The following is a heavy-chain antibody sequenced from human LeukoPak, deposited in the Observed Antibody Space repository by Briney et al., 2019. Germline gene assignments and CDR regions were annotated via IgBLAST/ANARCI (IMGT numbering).Heavy chain of an antibody. CDR2: SNHSGST. CDR1: GGSFSAYY. V-gene: IGHV4-34*01. Sequence: SETLSLTCGVYGGSFSAYYWSWIRQPPGKGLEWIGESNHSGSTTYNPSLKSRVTISVDTSKNQFSLKLSSVTAADTAVYYCARGPWTEYFQYWGQGTLVTVSS. CDR3: ARGPWTEYFQY. J-gene: IGHJ1*01.